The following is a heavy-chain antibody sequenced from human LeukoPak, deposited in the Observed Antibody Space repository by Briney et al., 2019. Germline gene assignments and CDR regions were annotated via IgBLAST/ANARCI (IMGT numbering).Heavy chain of an antibody. CDR3: TIGPMVRGVIDYYGMDV. CDR1: GFTFSNAW. J-gene: IGHJ6*04. Sequence: GGSLRLSCAASGFTFSNAWMSWVRQAPGKGLEGVGRIKSKTDGGKTDYAAPVKGRFTISRDDSKNTLYLQMNSLKTEDTAVYYCTIGPMVRGVIDYYGMDVWGKGTTVTVSS. CDR2: IKSKTDGGKT. D-gene: IGHD3-10*01. V-gene: IGHV3-15*01.